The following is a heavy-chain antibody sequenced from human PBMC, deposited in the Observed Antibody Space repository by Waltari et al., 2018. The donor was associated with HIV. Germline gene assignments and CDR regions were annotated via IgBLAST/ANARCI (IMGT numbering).Heavy chain of an antibody. CDR1: DYPLIVSS. CDR2: FDPKNGKP. Sequence: QLIQSTSALKRPGASVTISCQVSDYPLIVSSMQWVRQGRGQRLEWMGGFDPKNGKPVYSQRFWGRVSLAEDTSQDTAFLELNRLTSDDTAVYYCVTLYNESPLYSNFWGQGTLVTV. V-gene: IGHV1-24*01. J-gene: IGHJ1*01. CDR3: VTLYNESPLYSNF. D-gene: IGHD2-15*01.